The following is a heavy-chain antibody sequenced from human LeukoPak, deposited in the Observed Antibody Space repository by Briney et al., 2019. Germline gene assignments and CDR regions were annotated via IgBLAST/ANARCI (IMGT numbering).Heavy chain of an antibody. CDR3: ARGRRYYYDSSGYENYY. J-gene: IGHJ4*02. V-gene: IGHV1-8*01. Sequence: ASVKVSCTASGYTFTSYDINWVRQATGQGLEWMGWMNPNSGNTGYAQKFQGRGTMPRNTSISTAYMELRSLRSEDTAVYYCARGRRYYYDSSGYENYYWGQGTLVTVSS. CDR1: GYTFTSYD. CDR2: MNPNSGNT. D-gene: IGHD3-22*01.